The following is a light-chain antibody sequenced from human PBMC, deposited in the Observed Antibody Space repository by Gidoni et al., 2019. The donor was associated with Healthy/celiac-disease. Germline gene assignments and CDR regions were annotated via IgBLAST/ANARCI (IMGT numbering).Light chain of an antibody. CDR1: QSVSSSY. V-gene: IGKV3-20*01. CDR3: QQYGSSPPET. CDR2: GAS. Sequence: DIVLTQSPGTLSLSPGERATLSCRASQSVSSSYLAWYQQKPGQAPRLLIYGASSRATGIPDSFSGSGSGTDFTLTISRLEPEDFAVYYCQQYGSSPPETFGQGTKVEIK. J-gene: IGKJ1*01.